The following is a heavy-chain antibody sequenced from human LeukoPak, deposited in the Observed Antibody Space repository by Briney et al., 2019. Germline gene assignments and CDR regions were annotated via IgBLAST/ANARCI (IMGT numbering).Heavy chain of an antibody. D-gene: IGHD3-22*01. CDR3: ARGVRRYYDSSGYYYARKYYFDY. CDR1: GFTFSNYI. J-gene: IGHJ4*02. Sequence: GGSLRLSCAASGFTFSNYIMNWVRQAPGKGLEWVSFIYSDNTHYSDSVKGRFTISRDNSKNTLYLQMNSLRAEDTAVYYCARGVRRYYDSSGYYYARKYYFDYWGQGTLVTVSS. CDR2: IYSDNT. V-gene: IGHV3-53*01.